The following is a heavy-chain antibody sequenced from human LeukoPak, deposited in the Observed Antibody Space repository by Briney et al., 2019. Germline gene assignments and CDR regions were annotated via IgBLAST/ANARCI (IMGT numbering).Heavy chain of an antibody. CDR3: ARHRSSWLIDY. CDR1: GFTFNSYA. Sequence: GGSLRLSCAASGFTFNSYAMSWVRQAPWERLQWVSGISDSGGNTYYADSVRGRFTISRDNSENTLYLQMNSLRAEDTAVYYCARHRSSWLIDYWGQGTLVTVSS. V-gene: IGHV3-23*01. CDR2: ISDSGGNT. D-gene: IGHD6-6*01. J-gene: IGHJ4*02.